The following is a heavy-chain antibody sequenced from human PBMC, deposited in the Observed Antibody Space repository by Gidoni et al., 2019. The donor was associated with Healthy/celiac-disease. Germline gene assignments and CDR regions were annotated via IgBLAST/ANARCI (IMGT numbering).Heavy chain of an antibody. V-gene: IGHV2-26*01. CDR2: IFSIDEK. Sequence: QVTLKEPGPVLVKPTETLTLTCTVSGFSLSNARMGVSWIRQPPVKALEWLAHIFSIDEKSYRTSLKSRLTISKDTSKSQVVLTMTNMDPVDTATYYCARIKDGSKGAYDYWGQGTLVTVSS. D-gene: IGHD1-26*01. CDR3: ARIKDGSKGAYDY. CDR1: GFSLSNARMG. J-gene: IGHJ4*02.